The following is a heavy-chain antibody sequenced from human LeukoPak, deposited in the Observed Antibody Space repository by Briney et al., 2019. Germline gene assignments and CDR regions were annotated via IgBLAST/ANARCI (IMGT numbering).Heavy chain of an antibody. CDR1: GGSISSYY. Sequence: SETLSLTCTVSGGSISSYYWSWIRQPPGKGLEWIGYIYYSGSTNYNPSLKSRVAISVDTSKNQFSLKLSSVTAADTAVYYCASLRRGSIDYWGQGTLVTASS. V-gene: IGHV4-59*01. J-gene: IGHJ4*02. CDR2: IYYSGST. D-gene: IGHD4-17*01. CDR3: ASLRRGSIDY.